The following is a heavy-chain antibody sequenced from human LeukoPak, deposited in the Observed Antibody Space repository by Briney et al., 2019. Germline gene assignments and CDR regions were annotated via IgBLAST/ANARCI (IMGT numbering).Heavy chain of an antibody. D-gene: IGHD5-24*01. J-gene: IGHJ4*02. CDR3: ARDGYNPGVYSY. CDR1: GGTFNSFG. Sequence: SVKVSCKASGGTFNSFGINWVRQAPGQGLEWMGRIIPILGIANYAQKFQGRVTITADKSTSTAYMELSSLRSEDTAVYYCARDGYNPGVYSYWGQGTLVTVSS. CDR2: IIPILGIA. V-gene: IGHV1-69*04.